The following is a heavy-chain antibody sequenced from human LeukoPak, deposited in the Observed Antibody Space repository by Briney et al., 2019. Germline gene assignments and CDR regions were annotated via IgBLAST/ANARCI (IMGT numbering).Heavy chain of an antibody. CDR3: ARGRITIFGVVNKREHRIQYNDWFDP. Sequence: PSETLSLTCAVSGGSFSGYDWSWIRQPPGKGLERIGDINHSGSTNYNPSLTSRVTISVDTSKTHCSLKLSSVTAADTAVYYCARGRITIFGVVNKREHRIQYNDWFDPWGQGTLVTVSS. D-gene: IGHD3-3*01. CDR2: INHSGST. V-gene: IGHV4-34*01. J-gene: IGHJ5*02. CDR1: GGSFSGYD.